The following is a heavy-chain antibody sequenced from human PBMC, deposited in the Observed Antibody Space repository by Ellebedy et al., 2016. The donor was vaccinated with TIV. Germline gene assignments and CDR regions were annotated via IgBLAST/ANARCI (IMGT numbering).Heavy chain of an antibody. CDR2: LYYSGTT. J-gene: IGHJ3*02. CDR3: ARRQAYDDFEYTFDI. D-gene: IGHD4-17*01. CDR1: GGSISSRSYY. V-gene: IGHV4-39*07. Sequence: MPSETLSLTCTVSGGSISSRSYYWGWIRQPPGKGLEWIGTLYYSGTTYYNPSLKSRVTISVDKSKNQFSLKLSSVIAADTAVYYCARRQAYDDFEYTFDIWGQGTMVTVSS.